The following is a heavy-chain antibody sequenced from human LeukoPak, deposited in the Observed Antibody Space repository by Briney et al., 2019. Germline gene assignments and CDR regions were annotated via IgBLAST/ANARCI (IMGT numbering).Heavy chain of an antibody. CDR2: IRYDGSNK. J-gene: IGHJ4*02. Sequence: PGGSLRLSCAASGFTFSSYGMHWVRQAPGKGLEWVAFIRYDGSNKYYADSVKGRVTISRDNSKNTLYVRMNSLRAEDTAVYYCAKGDSSGLFNPYYFDYWGQGTLVTVSS. D-gene: IGHD3-22*01. V-gene: IGHV3-30*02. CDR1: GFTFSSYG. CDR3: AKGDSSGLFNPYYFDY.